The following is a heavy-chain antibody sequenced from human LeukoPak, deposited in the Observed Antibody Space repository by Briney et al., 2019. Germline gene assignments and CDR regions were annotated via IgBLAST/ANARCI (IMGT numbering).Heavy chain of an antibody. J-gene: IGHJ5*02. CDR2: MNPNSGNT. Sequence: ASVKVSCKASGYTFTSYDINWVRQATGQGLECMGWMNPNSGNTGYAQKFQGRVTITRNTSISTAYMELSSLSSEDTAVYYCARGLYGSGSYNLFDPWGQGTLVAVSS. CDR1: GYTFTSYD. D-gene: IGHD3-10*01. CDR3: ARGLYGSGSYNLFDP. V-gene: IGHV1-8*03.